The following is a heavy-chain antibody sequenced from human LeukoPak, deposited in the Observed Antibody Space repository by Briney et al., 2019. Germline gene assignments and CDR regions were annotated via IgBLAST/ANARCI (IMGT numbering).Heavy chain of an antibody. V-gene: IGHV3-30*02. D-gene: IGHD3-16*01. Sequence: PGGSLRLSCAASGFTFSSYGMHWVRQAPGKGLEWVAFIRYDGSNKYYADSVKGRFTISRDNSKNTLYLQMNSLRAEDTAVYYCAKDHPVTNWFDPWGREPWSPSPQ. CDR3: AKDHPVTNWFDP. CDR2: IRYDGSNK. CDR1: GFTFSSYG. J-gene: IGHJ5*02.